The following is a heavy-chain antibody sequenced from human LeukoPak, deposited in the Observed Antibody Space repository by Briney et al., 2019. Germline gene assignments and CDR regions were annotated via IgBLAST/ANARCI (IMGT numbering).Heavy chain of an antibody. Sequence: GGSLRLSCAASGLTCSHNYVSWVRQAPGKGLEWVSAIHTSGDTCYADSVKGRFTISRDTSKNTLYLQINSLRVEDTAVYYCIVFGDSNHWGQGTLVTVSS. CDR2: IHTSGDT. J-gene: IGHJ5*02. V-gene: IGHV3-53*01. D-gene: IGHD4-17*01. CDR3: IVFGDSNH. CDR1: GLTCSHNY.